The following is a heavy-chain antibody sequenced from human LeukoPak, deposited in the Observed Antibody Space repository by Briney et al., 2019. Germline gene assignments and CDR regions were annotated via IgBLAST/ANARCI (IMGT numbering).Heavy chain of an antibody. D-gene: IGHD3-3*01. CDR3: ARSEIFGMVIIPNGMDV. CDR1: GGSVSSGSYY. Sequence: SETLSLTCTVSGGSVSSGSYYWSWIRQPPGKGLEWIGYIYYSGSTNYNPSLKSRVTISVDTSKNQFSLKLSSVTAADTAVYYCARSEIFGMVIIPNGMDVWGQGTTVTVSS. CDR2: IYYSGST. V-gene: IGHV4-61*01. J-gene: IGHJ6*02.